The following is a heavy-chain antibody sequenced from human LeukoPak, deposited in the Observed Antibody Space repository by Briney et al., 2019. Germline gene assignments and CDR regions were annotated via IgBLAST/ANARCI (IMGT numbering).Heavy chain of an antibody. CDR1: GFTVSSNY. Sequence: GESLRLSCAASGFTVSSNYMSWVRQAPGKGLEWVSVIYSGGSTYYADSVKGRFTISRDNSKNTLYLQMNSLRAEDTAVYYCARVRHIVGGAFDIWGQGTMVTVSS. V-gene: IGHV3-53*01. J-gene: IGHJ3*02. CDR2: IYSGGST. CDR3: ARVRHIVGGAFDI. D-gene: IGHD2-21*01.